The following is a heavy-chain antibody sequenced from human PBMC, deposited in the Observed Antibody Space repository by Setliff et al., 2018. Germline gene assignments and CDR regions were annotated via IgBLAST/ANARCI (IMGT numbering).Heavy chain of an antibody. CDR3: ARDATYYDFWSDYSPDAFDI. V-gene: IGHV3-7*01. CDR2: IKQDGSEK. CDR1: GFTFTSYW. J-gene: IGHJ3*02. Sequence: GGSLRLSCEASGFTFTSYWMSWVRPAPGKGLEWVANIKQDGSEKYYVDSVKGRFAISRDNAKNSLYLQMNSLRAEDTAMYYCARDATYYDFWSDYSPDAFDIWGQGTMVTVSS. D-gene: IGHD3-3*01.